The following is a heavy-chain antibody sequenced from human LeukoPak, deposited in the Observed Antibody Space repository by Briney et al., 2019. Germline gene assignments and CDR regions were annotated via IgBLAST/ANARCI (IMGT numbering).Heavy chain of an antibody. CDR1: GFTFSSYG. Sequence: GGSLRLSCAASGFTFSSYGMSWVRQAPGKGLEWVSGINWNGGSTGYADSVKGRFTISRDNAKNSLYLQMNSLRAEGTALYYCARDRGVDTAMVNWFDPWGQGTLVTVSS. D-gene: IGHD5-18*01. V-gene: IGHV3-20*04. CDR3: ARDRGVDTAMVNWFDP. J-gene: IGHJ5*02. CDR2: INWNGGST.